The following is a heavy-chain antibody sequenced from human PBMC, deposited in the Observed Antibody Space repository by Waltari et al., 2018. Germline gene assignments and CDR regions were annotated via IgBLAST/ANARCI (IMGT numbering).Heavy chain of an antibody. CDR2: IHYSGST. V-gene: IGHV4-39*01. J-gene: IGHJ5*02. Sequence: QLQLQESGPGLVKPSETLSLTCTVSGGSICSSSYYWGWSRQSPGKGLEWSESIHYSGSTYYNPTLKSRVTISGDTSKNQFSLKLSSVTAADTAVYYWARHWKKSGYRFDPWGQGTLVTVSS. CDR3: ARHWKKSGYRFDP. D-gene: IGHD5-12*01. CDR1: GGSICSSSYY.